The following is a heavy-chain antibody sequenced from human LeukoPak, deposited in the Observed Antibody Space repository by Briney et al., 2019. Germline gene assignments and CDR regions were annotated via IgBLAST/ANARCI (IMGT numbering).Heavy chain of an antibody. D-gene: IGHD4-17*01. CDR1: GFPFSSYE. V-gene: IGHV3-48*03. CDR2: IDSGGITT. J-gene: IGHJ4*02. Sequence: GGSLRLSCEGSGFPFSSYEMNWLRQAPGKGLEWVSHIDSGGITTYYADSVKGRFTISRDNTKNSIYLQMDSLRVEDTAIYYCARDSVGDLLDYWGQGTPVTVSS. CDR3: ARDSVGDLLDY.